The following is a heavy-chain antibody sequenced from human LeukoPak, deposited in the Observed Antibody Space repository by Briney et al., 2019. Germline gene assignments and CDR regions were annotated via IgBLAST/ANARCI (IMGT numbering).Heavy chain of an antibody. CDR1: GFTFSSYG. D-gene: IGHD3-22*01. V-gene: IGHV3-30*02. J-gene: IGHJ4*02. CDR3: AKDPAAWDYYDSSGPYGFDY. Sequence: PGRSLRLSCAASGFTFSSYGMHWVRQAPGKGLEWVAFIRYDGSNKYYADSVKGRFTISRDNSKNTLYLQMNSLRAEDTAVYYCAKDPAAWDYYDSSGPYGFDYWGQGTLVTVSS. CDR2: IRYDGSNK.